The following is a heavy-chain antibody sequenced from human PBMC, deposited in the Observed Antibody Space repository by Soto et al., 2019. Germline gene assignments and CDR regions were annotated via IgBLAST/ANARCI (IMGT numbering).Heavy chain of an antibody. CDR3: ASRDPGTIVYY. CDR2: IYRTGST. Sequence: QVQLQESGPGLVKPSGTLSLTCAVSGASFTSNDWWSWVRQPPGRGLEWIGEIYRTGSTNYNPSLKSRVITSLDKSENQFPRKVTNLTASDTAVYYCASRDPGTIVYYCGHITFVTVSS. J-gene: IGHJ4*01. D-gene: IGHD1-7*01. V-gene: IGHV4-4*02. CDR1: GASFTSNDW.